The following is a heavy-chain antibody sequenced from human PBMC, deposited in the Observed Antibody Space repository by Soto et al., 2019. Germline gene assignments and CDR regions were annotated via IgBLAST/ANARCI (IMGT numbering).Heavy chain of an antibody. CDR1: GGSIYTYY. J-gene: IGHJ6*02. V-gene: IGHV4-59*01. CDR2: ISDGGST. CDR3: ARDGDGRMTTNPYYYNGMDV. Sequence: SETLSLTCPVSGGSIYTYYWNWIRQAPGKGLEWIGYISDGGSTNYNPSLKSRVTISLDTSNYQFSLKLSSVTAADTAVYYCARDGDGRMTTNPYYYNGMDVWGPGTKVTVSS. D-gene: IGHD4-4*01.